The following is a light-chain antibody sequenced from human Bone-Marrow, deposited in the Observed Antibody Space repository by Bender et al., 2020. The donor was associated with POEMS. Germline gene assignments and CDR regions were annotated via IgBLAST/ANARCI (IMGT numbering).Light chain of an antibody. CDR3: SAWDDSLSGWV. CDR2: YDD. Sequence: QSVVTQPPSLSEAPRQRVTISCSGSSSNIGNHGVNWYQQLPGEAPKLLIYYDDLLTPGVSDRFSASKSGTSASLAISERQYEDEALYYGSAWDDSLSGWVFGGGTKLTVL. J-gene: IGLJ3*02. V-gene: IGLV1-36*01. CDR1: SSNIGNHG.